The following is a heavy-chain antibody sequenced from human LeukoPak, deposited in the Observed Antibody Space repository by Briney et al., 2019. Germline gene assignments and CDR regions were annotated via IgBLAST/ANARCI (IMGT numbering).Heavy chain of an antibody. D-gene: IGHD2-2*01. Sequence: AGSLRLSCAASGFTFSSYWMHWVRQAPRNGLVWVSRINSDGSSTSYADSVKGRFTISRDNDKNTLYLQMNSLRAEDTAVYYCARQGVVPAAPDAFDIWGQGTMVTVSS. CDR2: INSDGSST. CDR3: ARQGVVPAAPDAFDI. CDR1: GFTFSSYW. J-gene: IGHJ3*02. V-gene: IGHV3-74*01.